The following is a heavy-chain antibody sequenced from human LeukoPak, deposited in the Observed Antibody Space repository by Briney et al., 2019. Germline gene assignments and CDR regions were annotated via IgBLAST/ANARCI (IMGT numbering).Heavy chain of an antibody. V-gene: IGHV3-23*01. J-gene: IGHJ3*02. Sequence: GGSLRLSCAASGFTFSIYAMSWVRQAPGKGLEWVSAISNSGAITYYADSVRGRFTISRDNSKNTLYLQMNSLRAEDTAVYYCAKDVGYCSSTSCLRAFDIWGQGTMVTVSS. CDR1: GFTFSIYA. CDR2: ISNSGAIT. D-gene: IGHD2-2*01. CDR3: AKDVGYCSSTSCLRAFDI.